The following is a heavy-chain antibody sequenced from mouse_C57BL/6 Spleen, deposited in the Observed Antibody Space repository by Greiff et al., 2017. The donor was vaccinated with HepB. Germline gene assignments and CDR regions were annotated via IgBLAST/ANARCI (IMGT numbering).Heavy chain of an antibody. J-gene: IGHJ4*01. Sequence: VHLQQSGPELVKPGASVKISCKASGYAFSSSWMNWVKQRPGKGLEWIGRIYPGDGDTNYNGKFKGKATLTADKSSSTAYMQLSSLTSEDSAVYFCARPLGRDYAMDYWGPGTSVTVSS. D-gene: IGHD4-1*01. CDR2: IYPGDGDT. V-gene: IGHV1-82*01. CDR1: GYAFSSSW. CDR3: ARPLGRDYAMDY.